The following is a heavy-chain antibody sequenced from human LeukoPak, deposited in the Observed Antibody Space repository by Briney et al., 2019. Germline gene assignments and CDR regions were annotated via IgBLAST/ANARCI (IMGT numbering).Heavy chain of an antibody. V-gene: IGHV4-4*07. D-gene: IGHD4-17*01. J-gene: IGHJ3*02. CDR3: ARDLLGDYGTFDI. CDR1: VGSITTYY. Sequence: PWVTLTLTCTVSVGSITTYYWSWIRQPAGREVEWIGRVYNTGGPKYSPSIESRVTMSVDTSSKRFFLRLRSAAAADTAVYYCARDLLGDYGTFDIWGQGAMVTVSS. CDR2: VYNTGGP.